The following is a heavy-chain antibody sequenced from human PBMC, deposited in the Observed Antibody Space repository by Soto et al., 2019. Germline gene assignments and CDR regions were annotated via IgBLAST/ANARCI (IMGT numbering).Heavy chain of an antibody. V-gene: IGHV3-23*01. Sequence: PGGSLRLSCAASGFTFSSYAMSWVRQAPGKGLEWVSAISGSGGSTYYADSVKGRFTISRDNSKNTLYLQMNSLRAEDTAVYYCARGCGGDCYSGFDYWGQGTLVTVSS. CDR1: GFTFSSYA. CDR2: ISGSGGST. J-gene: IGHJ4*02. CDR3: ARGCGGDCYSGFDY. D-gene: IGHD2-21*02.